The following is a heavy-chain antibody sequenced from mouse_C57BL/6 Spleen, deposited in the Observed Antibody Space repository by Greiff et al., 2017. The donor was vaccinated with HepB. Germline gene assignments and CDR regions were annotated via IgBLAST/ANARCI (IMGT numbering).Heavy chain of an antibody. V-gene: IGHV1-15*01. CDR2: IDPETGGT. J-gene: IGHJ2*01. CDR3: TREVDYDYPFFDY. Sequence: LVESGAELVRPGASVTLSCKASGYTFTDYEMHWVKQTPVHGLEWIGAIDPETGGTAYNQKFKGKAILTADKSSSTAYMELRSLTSEDSAVYHCTREVDYDYPFFDYWGQGTTLTVSS. D-gene: IGHD2-4*01. CDR1: GYTFTDYE.